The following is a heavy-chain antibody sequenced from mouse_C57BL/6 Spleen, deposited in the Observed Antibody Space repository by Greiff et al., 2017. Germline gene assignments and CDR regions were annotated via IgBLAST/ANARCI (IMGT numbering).Heavy chain of an antibody. D-gene: IGHD3-2*02. CDR3: TGTAQATWGAMDY. CDR1: GFTFSNYW. Sequence: EVKLEESGGGLVQPGGSMKLSCVASGFTFSNYWMNWVRQSPEKGLEWVAQIRLKSDNYATHYAESVKGRFTISRDDSKSSVYLQMNNLRAEDTGMYYCTGTAQATWGAMDYWGQGTSVTVSS. CDR2: IRLKSDNYAT. J-gene: IGHJ4*01. V-gene: IGHV6-3*01.